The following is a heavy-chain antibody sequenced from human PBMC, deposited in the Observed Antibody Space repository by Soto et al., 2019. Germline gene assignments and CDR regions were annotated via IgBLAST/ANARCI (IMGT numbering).Heavy chain of an antibody. V-gene: IGHV4-31*03. CDR3: AREYSGYDPGYYYYYGMDV. Sequence: PSETLSLTCTVSGGSISSGGYYWSWIRQHPGKGLEWIGYIYYSGSTYYNPSLKSRVTMSVDTSKNQFSLKLSSVTAADTAVYYCAREYSGYDPGYYYYYGMDVWGQGTTVTVSS. J-gene: IGHJ6*02. CDR2: IYYSGST. D-gene: IGHD5-12*01. CDR1: GGSISSGGYY.